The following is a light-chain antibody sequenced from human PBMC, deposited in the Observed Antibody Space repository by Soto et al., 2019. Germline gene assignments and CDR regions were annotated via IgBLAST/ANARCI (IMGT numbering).Light chain of an antibody. Sequence: QSALTQPPSASGTPGQRVTISCSGSSSNIGSSTVNWYQQLPGTAPKLLIYSNDQRPSGVPDRFSGSKSGTSASLAISGLQSEDEADYYCAAWDDSLNGHVLFGGGTKLTVL. V-gene: IGLV1-44*01. CDR1: SSNIGSST. CDR3: AAWDDSLNGHVL. J-gene: IGLJ2*01. CDR2: SND.